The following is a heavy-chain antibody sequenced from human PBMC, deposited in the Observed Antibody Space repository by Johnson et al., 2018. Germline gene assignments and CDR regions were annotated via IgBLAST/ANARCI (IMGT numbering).Heavy chain of an antibody. CDR1: GFTFSSYG. Sequence: VQLLESGGGLVQPGRSLRLSCAASGFTFSSYGMHWVRQAPGKGLEWVAVIWYDGSNKYYADSVKGRFTISRDNSKNTLYLQMNSLRAEDTAVYYCAKDRLVGYSSSWYPYFQHWGQGTLVTVSS. V-gene: IGHV3-33*06. D-gene: IGHD6-13*01. CDR2: IWYDGSNK. J-gene: IGHJ1*01. CDR3: AKDRLVGYSSSWYPYFQH.